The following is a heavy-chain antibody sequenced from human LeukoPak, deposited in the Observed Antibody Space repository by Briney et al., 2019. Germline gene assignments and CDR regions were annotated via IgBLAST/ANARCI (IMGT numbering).Heavy chain of an antibody. CDR1: GGSISSYY. D-gene: IGHD5-18*01. CDR3: ARGRTAMVTN. Sequence: SETLSLTCTVSGGSISSYYWSWIRQPAWKGLEWIGRIYSSGSTNYNPSPKSRVTISVDTSKNQFSLKLSSVTAADTAVYYCARGRTAMVTNWGQGTLVTVSS. J-gene: IGHJ4*02. CDR2: IYSSGST. V-gene: IGHV4-4*07.